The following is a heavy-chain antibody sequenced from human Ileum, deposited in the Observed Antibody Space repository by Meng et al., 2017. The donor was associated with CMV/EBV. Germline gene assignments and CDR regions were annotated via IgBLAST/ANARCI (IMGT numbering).Heavy chain of an antibody. Sequence: TFTNYARNWVRHAPGQGREWMGWINPPAGNPSYAQGFTGRFVFSLDPSVSTTYLQISNLKAEDTAVYYCVREIEGYRGTAVAGSFGDYWGQGTLVTVSS. CDR3: VREIEGYRGTAVAGSFGDY. D-gene: IGHD6-19*01. CDR1: TFTNYA. V-gene: IGHV7-4-1*02. J-gene: IGHJ4*02. CDR2: INPPAGNP.